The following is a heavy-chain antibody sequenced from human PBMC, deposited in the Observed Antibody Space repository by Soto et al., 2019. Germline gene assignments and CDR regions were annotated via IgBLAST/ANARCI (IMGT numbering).Heavy chain of an antibody. Sequence: QVQLVESGGGVVQPGRSLRLSCAASGFTFSSYGMHWVRQAPGKGLEWVAVISYDGSNKYYADSVKGRFTISRDNSKNTLYLQMNSLRAEDTAVYYCAKDLISLYSGSYYGPPPPDYWGQGTLVTVSS. V-gene: IGHV3-30*18. CDR3: AKDLISLYSGSYYGPPPPDY. J-gene: IGHJ4*02. CDR1: GFTFSSYG. CDR2: ISYDGSNK. D-gene: IGHD1-26*01.